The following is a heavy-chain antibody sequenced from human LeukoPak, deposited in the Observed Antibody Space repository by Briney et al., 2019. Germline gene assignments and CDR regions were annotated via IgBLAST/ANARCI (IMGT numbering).Heavy chain of an antibody. Sequence: ASVKVSCKASGYSFASYDINWVRQAPGQGLEWMGWMNPNSGNTAYTQKFQGRVTMTRDTSITTAYLELGSLRSEDTAVYYCARPRSPGGYDPHYYYYGMDVWGQGTAVTVSS. CDR3: ARPRSPGGYDPHYYYYGMDV. V-gene: IGHV1-8*01. D-gene: IGHD5-12*01. J-gene: IGHJ6*02. CDR1: GYSFASYD. CDR2: MNPNSGNT.